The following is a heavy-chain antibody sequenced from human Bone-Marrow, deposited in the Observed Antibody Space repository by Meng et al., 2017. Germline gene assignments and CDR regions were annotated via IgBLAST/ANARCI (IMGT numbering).Heavy chain of an antibody. CDR3: ARDGGEGITMVRGTVYAFDI. CDR1: GFTFSSYS. J-gene: IGHJ3*02. V-gene: IGHV3-21*01. CDR2: ISSSSSYI. Sequence: GESLKISCAASGFTFSSYSMNWVRQAPGKGLEWVSSISSSSSYISYADSVKGRFTISRDNAKNSLYLQMNSLRAEDTAVYYCARDGGEGITMVRGTVYAFDIWGQGTMVTVSS. D-gene: IGHD3-10*01.